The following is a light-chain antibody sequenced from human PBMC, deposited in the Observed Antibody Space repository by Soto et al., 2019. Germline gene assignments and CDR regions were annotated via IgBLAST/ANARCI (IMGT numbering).Light chain of an antibody. CDR3: SSYAGSNNYV. CDR2: EVS. Sequence: QSVLTHPPSASGSPGQSVTISCAGTSSDVGGYDYVSWYQQHPGEAPKLIIYEVSKRPSGVPDRFSGSKSGNTASLTVSGLQAEDEADYYCSSYAGSNNYVFGTGTKLTVL. CDR1: SSDVGGYDY. J-gene: IGLJ1*01. V-gene: IGLV2-8*01.